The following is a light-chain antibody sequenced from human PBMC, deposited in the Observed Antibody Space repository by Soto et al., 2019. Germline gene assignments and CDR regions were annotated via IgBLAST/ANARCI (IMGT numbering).Light chain of an antibody. CDR3: SSYAGSNNLYV. Sequence: LTQPPSASGSPGQSVTISCTGSSSDVGGYNFVSWYQQHPGKAPKLLIYEVSERPSGVPDRFSGSKSGNTASLTVSGLQADDEADYYCSSYAGSNNLYVFGTGTKVTVL. CDR1: SSDVGGYNF. V-gene: IGLV2-8*01. J-gene: IGLJ1*01. CDR2: EVS.